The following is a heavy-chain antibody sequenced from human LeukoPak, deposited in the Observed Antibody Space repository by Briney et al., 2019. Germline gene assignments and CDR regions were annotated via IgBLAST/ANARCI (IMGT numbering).Heavy chain of an antibody. D-gene: IGHD4/OR15-4a*01. CDR1: GFTFSSYW. V-gene: IGHV3-7*01. J-gene: IGHJ4*02. Sequence: GGSLRLSCAASGFTFSSYWMSWVRQAPGKGLEWVANIKEDGTVKNHVGSVKGRFTISRDNAKNSVYLQMNSLRDEDTAVYYCARDRGYGALDYWGQGTLVTVPS. CDR3: ARDRGYGALDY. CDR2: IKEDGTVK.